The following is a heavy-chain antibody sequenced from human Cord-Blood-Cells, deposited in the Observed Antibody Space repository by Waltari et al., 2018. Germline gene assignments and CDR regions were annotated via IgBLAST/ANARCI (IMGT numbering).Heavy chain of an antibody. V-gene: IGHV3-33*01. J-gene: IGHJ4*02. CDR2: IWYDGSNK. CDR3: ARGRDSTSCYDY. D-gene: IGHD2-2*01. Sequence: QVQLVESGGGVVQPGRSLRLSCAASGFTFSSYGMHWVRQAPGKGLEWVAVIWYDGSNKYYADSVKGRFTISRDNSKNTLYLQMNSLRAEDTAVYYCARGRDSTSCYDYWGQGTLVTVSS. CDR1: GFTFSSYG.